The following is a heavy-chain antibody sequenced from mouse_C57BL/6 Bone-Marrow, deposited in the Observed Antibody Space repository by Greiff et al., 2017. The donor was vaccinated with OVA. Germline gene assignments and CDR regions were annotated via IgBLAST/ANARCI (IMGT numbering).Heavy chain of an antibody. CDR2: ISDGGSYT. CDR1: GFTFSSYA. Sequence: EVMLVESGGGLVKPGGSLKLSCAASGFTFSSYAMSWVRQTPEKRLEWVATISDGGSYTYYPDNVKGRFTISRDNAKNNLYLQMSHLKSEDTAMYYCARDGHYYGSSYDWYFDVWGTGTTVTVSS. J-gene: IGHJ1*03. D-gene: IGHD1-1*01. CDR3: ARDGHYYGSSYDWYFDV. V-gene: IGHV5-4*01.